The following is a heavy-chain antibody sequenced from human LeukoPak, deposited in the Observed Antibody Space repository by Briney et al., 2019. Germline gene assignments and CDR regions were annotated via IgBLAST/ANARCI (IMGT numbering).Heavy chain of an antibody. D-gene: IGHD5-12*01. CDR3: AGSVATTFFDY. J-gene: IGHJ4*02. V-gene: IGHV1-69*05. CDR2: IIPIFGTA. Sequence: ASVKVSCKASGGTFSSYAISWARQAPGQGLEWMGGIIPIFGTANYAQKFQGRVTITTDESTSTAYMELSSLRSEDTAVYYCAGSVATTFFDYWGQGTLVTVSS. CDR1: GGTFSSYA.